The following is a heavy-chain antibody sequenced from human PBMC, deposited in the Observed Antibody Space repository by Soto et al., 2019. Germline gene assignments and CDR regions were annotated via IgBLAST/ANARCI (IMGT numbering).Heavy chain of an antibody. V-gene: IGHV4-30-4*01. D-gene: IGHD6-13*01. CDR2: IYYSGGT. CDR1: GGSISSGDYY. J-gene: IGHJ5*02. Sequence: QVQLQESGPGLVKPSQTLSLTCTVSGGSISSGDYYWSWIRQPPGKGLEWIGYIYYSGGTYYNPSLKSRVTISVDTSKNQFSLKLSSVTAADTAVYYCARGHSSSWYWFDPWGQGTLVTVSS. CDR3: ARGHSSSWYWFDP.